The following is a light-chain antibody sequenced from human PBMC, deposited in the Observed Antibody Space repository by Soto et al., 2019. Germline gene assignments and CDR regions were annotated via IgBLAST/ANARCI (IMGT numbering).Light chain of an antibody. CDR2: GAS. CDR1: QSVSSNY. J-gene: IGKJ1*01. CDR3: QQYSSSPPT. Sequence: EIVLTQSPGTLSLSPGERATLSCRASQSVSSNYLAWYQRKPGQAPRLLIYGASSRATGIPNRFSGSGSGTDFTLTITRLEPEDFAVYYCQQYSSSPPTFRQGTKVEIK. V-gene: IGKV3-20*01.